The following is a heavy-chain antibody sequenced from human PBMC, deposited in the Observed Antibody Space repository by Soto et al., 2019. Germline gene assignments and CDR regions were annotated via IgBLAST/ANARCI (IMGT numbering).Heavy chain of an antibody. CDR2: INAGNGNT. V-gene: IGHV1-3*01. D-gene: IGHD3-22*01. CDR1: GYTFTSYA. CDR3: ARDRYYHDGSGLYWYFDL. J-gene: IGHJ2*01. Sequence: QVQLVQSGAEVKKPGASVKVSCKASGYTFTSYAMHWVRQAPGQGLEWMGWINAGNGNTKYSQKFQGRVTITRDTSASPAYMELSSLRSEDTAVYYCARDRYYHDGSGLYWYFDLWGRGTLVTVSS.